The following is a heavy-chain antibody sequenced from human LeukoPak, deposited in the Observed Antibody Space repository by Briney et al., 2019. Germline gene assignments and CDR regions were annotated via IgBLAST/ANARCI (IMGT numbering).Heavy chain of an antibody. V-gene: IGHV3-21*06. Sequence: GGSLRLSCAASGFTFSSYSMNWVRQAPGKGLEWVSSITRSNYIYYADSVKGRFTISRDNAKNSLYLQMNSLRAEDTAVYYCAKVANYYCGSESYYFFEHWGQGTPVTASS. D-gene: IGHD3-10*01. CDR1: GFTFSSYS. J-gene: IGHJ4*02. CDR3: AKVANYYCGSESYYFFEH. CDR2: ITRSNYI.